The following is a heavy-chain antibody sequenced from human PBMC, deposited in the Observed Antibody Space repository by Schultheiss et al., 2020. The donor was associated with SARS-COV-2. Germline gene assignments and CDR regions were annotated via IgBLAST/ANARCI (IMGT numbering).Heavy chain of an antibody. CDR1: GLIFKNYA. J-gene: IGHJ6*02. CDR3: VRDGPAASYGMDV. D-gene: IGHD2-2*01. Sequence: GGSLRLSCAAPGLIFKNYAMTWVRQAPGKGLEWVSVIYSGGNTHYADSVRGRFIISRDNSKNTLYLQMTSLRVEDTAMYYCVRDGPAASYGMDVWGQGTTVTVSS. CDR2: IYSGGNT. V-gene: IGHV3-66*01.